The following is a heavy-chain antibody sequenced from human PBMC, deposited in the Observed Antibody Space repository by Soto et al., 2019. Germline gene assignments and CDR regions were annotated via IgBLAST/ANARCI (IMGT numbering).Heavy chain of an antibody. V-gene: IGHV3-23*01. CDR3: AKNGGLIEARLHVDY. D-gene: IGHD6-6*01. J-gene: IGHJ4*02. Sequence: GGSLRLSCAASGFTFSSYAMSWVRQAPGKGLEWVSAISGSGGSTYYADSVKGRFTISRDNSKNTLYLQMNSLRAEDTAVYYCAKNGGLIEARLHVDYWGQGTLVTVSS. CDR1: GFTFSSYA. CDR2: ISGSGGST.